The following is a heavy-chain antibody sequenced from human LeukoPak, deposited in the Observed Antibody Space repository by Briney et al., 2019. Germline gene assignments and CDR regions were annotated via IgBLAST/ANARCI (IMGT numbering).Heavy chain of an antibody. J-gene: IGHJ3*02. Sequence: QSGGSLRLSCAASGFTFSSYEMNWVRQAPGKGLEWVSYISSSGSTISYADSVKGRFTISRDNAKNSLYLQMNSLRAEDTAVYFCAREGALTVTKDAFDIWGHGTMVTVS. V-gene: IGHV3-48*03. CDR3: AREGALTVTKDAFDI. CDR1: GFTFSSYE. D-gene: IGHD4-17*01. CDR2: ISSSGSTI.